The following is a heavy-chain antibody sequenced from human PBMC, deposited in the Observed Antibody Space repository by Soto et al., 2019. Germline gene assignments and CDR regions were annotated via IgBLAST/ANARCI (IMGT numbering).Heavy chain of an antibody. CDR1: GFAVNVDA. Sequence: GGCLRRACAASGFAVNVDAVGWVRHAPWKGLEWGSTISGSGGTTYYADSVKGRFTISRDNSKNTLYLQMNSLRAEDTAVYYCAKESLLGYCSGGTCYNWFDPWGQGT. CDR2: ISGSGGTT. V-gene: IGHV3-23*01. J-gene: IGHJ5*02. CDR3: AKESLLGYCSGGTCYNWFDP. D-gene: IGHD2-15*01.